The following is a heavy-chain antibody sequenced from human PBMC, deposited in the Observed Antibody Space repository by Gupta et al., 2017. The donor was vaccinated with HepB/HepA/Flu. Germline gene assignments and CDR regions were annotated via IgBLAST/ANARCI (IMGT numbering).Heavy chain of an antibody. J-gene: IGHJ4*02. V-gene: IGHV1-2*02. D-gene: IGHD3-3*01. CDR3: ARVKEGGFWSAPRNFDY. CDR1: GYTFTDYY. CDR2: VRPNSGDT. Sequence: QVQLVQSAAEVKMPGASVKVSCKASGYTFTDYYTPWLRQAPGQGLEWMGWVRPNSGDTKYAQKFQGRVTMTSDTSISTAYMELSSLRSDDTAVYYCARVKEGGFWSAPRNFDYWGQGTLVSVSS.